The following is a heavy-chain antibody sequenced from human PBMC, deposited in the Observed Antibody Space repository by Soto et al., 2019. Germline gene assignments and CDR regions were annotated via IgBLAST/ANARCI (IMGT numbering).Heavy chain of an antibody. D-gene: IGHD5-12*01. J-gene: IGHJ4*02. Sequence: QIQLVQSGAEVKKPGASVKVSCKTSGYSFISYGIHWVRQAPGQRLEWMGWINGDDGKTNYTPRFQARVTLLRDTSAGTSYMELSSLTSEDTAVYYCATDYMRWVDYWGQGTLVTVSS. CDR1: GYSFISYG. V-gene: IGHV1-3*01. CDR2: INGDDGKT. CDR3: ATDYMRWVDY.